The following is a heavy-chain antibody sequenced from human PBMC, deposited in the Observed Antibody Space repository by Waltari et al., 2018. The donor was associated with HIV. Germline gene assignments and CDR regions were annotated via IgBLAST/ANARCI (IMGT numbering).Heavy chain of an antibody. Sequence: EVQLVESGGGLVKPGGSLRLSCAASGFTFSSYGMNWARQAPGKGLEWVSFISSSSNYIYNPDSMKGRFTISRDNAKNSLYLQINSLRAEDTAVYYCARDKKKGNNPPYYFDYWGQGTLVTVSS. CDR2: ISSSSNYI. D-gene: IGHD1-1*01. CDR3: ARDKKKGNNPPYYFDY. J-gene: IGHJ4*02. CDR1: GFTFSSYG. V-gene: IGHV3-21*01.